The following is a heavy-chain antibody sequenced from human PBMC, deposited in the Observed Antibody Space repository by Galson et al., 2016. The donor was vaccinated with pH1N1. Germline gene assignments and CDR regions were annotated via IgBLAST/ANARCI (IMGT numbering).Heavy chain of an antibody. CDR2: IDPSDGTT. Sequence: SVKVSCKAAGYSVTRYYMHWVRQAPGQGLEWMGIIDPSDGTTTYSQKFQGRIILTRDTSTNSVHMELTTLRPGDSATYFCARRYYFDYWGQGTLVTVSS. V-gene: IGHV1-46*01. J-gene: IGHJ4*02. CDR3: ARRYYFDY. CDR1: GYSVTRYY.